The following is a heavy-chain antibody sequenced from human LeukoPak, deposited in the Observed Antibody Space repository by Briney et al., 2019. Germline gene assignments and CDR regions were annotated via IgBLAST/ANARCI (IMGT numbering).Heavy chain of an antibody. J-gene: IGHJ4*02. V-gene: IGHV3-66*01. Sequence: GGSLRLSCAASGFTVSSNYMSWVRQAPGKGLEWVSVIYSGGSTYYADSVKGRFTISRDNSKNTLYLQMNSLRAEDTAVYCCARGLSGWELYPAFDYWGQGTLVTVSS. CDR3: ARGLSGWELYPAFDY. CDR2: IYSGGST. CDR1: GFTVSSNY. D-gene: IGHD1-26*01.